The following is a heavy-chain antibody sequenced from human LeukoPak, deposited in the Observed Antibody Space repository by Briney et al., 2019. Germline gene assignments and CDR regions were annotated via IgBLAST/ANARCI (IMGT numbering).Heavy chain of an antibody. Sequence: ASVKVSCKASGYTFTSYYMHWVRQAPGQGLEWMGIINPSGGSTSYAQKFQGRVTMTRDMSTSTVYMELSSLRSEDTAVYYCATYDYGAPGGADYWGQGTLVTVSS. V-gene: IGHV1-46*01. J-gene: IGHJ4*02. D-gene: IGHD4-17*01. CDR3: ATYDYGAPGGADY. CDR2: INPSGGST. CDR1: GYTFTSYY.